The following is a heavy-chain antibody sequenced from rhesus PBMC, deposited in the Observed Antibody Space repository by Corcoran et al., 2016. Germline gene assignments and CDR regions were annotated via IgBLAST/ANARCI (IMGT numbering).Heavy chain of an antibody. D-gene: IGHD1-32*01. CDR3: ARGVNDPGHEGY. CDR2: VFGGTGGT. V-gene: IGHV4S2*01. J-gene: IGHJ4*01. CDR1: GVSLTNYF. Sequence: QVQLQESGPGLVKPSETLSLTCAVSGVSLTNYFWAWSRQAPGKGLEWIGRVFGGTGGTDYHPSLRSRVTISMDASRNQFSLKLTSVTAADSAIYYCARGVNDPGHEGYWGQGVLVTVSS.